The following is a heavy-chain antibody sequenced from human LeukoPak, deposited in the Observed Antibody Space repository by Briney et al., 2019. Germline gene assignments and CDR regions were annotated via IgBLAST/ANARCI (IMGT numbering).Heavy chain of an antibody. CDR2: ISSSGTAI. J-gene: IGHJ4*02. V-gene: IGHV3-48*04. CDR3: ARGDSYGYY. CDR1: GFTFSTYS. D-gene: IGHD5-18*01. Sequence: GSLRLSCAASGFTFSTYSMNWVRQAPGKGLEWVSYISSSGTAIYYADSVKGRFTISRDNAKNSLYLQMNSLRAEDTAVYYCARGDSYGYYWGQGTLVTVSS.